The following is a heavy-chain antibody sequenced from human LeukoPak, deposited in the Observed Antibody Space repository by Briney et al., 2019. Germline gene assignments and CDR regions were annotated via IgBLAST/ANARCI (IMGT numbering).Heavy chain of an antibody. CDR2: IYSGGST. V-gene: IGHV3-53*01. CDR1: GFTVSSNY. CDR3: ARLYYGSGSPIFDY. Sequence: GGSLRLSCAASGFTVSSNYMSWVRQAPGKGLEWVSVIYSGGSTYYADSVKGRFTISRDNSKNTLYLQMNSLRAEDTAVYYCARLYYGSGSPIFDYWGQGTLVTVSS. J-gene: IGHJ4*02. D-gene: IGHD3-10*01.